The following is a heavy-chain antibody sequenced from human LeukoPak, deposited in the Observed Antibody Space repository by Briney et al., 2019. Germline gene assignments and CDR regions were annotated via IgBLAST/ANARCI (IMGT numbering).Heavy chain of an antibody. D-gene: IGHD3-22*01. CDR1: GFTFSSYG. CDR3: ARGTYYYDSSGYSGFDY. J-gene: IGHJ4*02. CDR2: ISGSGGST. Sequence: PGGSLRLSCAVSGFTFSSYGMNWVRQAPGRGLEWVSGISGSGGSTYYADSVKGRFTISRDNSKNTLYLQMNSLRAEDTAVYYCARGTYYYDSSGYSGFDYWGQGTLVTVSS. V-gene: IGHV3-23*01.